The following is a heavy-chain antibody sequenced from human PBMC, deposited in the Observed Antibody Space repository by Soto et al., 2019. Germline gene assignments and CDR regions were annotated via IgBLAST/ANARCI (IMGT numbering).Heavy chain of an antibody. J-gene: IGHJ4*02. CDR1: GFSLNTSGVG. CDR2: IYWDDDK. D-gene: IGHD3-22*01. V-gene: IGHV2-5*02. Sequence: SGPTLVNPTQTLTLTCTFSGFSLNTSGVGVGWIRQPPGKALEWLALIYWDDDKRYSPSLKSRLTITKDTSRNQVVLTMINMDPVDTATYYCAHRPRDSSGYYYFDYWGQGTLVTVSS. CDR3: AHRPRDSSGYYYFDY.